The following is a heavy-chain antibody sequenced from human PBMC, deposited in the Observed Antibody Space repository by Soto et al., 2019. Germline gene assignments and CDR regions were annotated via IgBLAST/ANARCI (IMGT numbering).Heavy chain of an antibody. CDR1: GGSISSYY. J-gene: IGHJ3*02. CDR3: AREACCGGDCYSGDAFDI. V-gene: IGHV4-59*01. D-gene: IGHD2-21*01. CDR2: IYYSGST. Sequence: SETLSLTCTVSGGSISSYYWSWIRQPPGKGLEWIGYIYYSGSTNYNPSLKSRVTISVDTSKNQFSLKLSSVTAADTAVYYCAREACCGGDCYSGDAFDIWGQGTMVTVSS.